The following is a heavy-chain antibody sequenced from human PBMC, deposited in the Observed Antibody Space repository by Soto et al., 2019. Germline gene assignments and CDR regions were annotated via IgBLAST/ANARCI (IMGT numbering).Heavy chain of an antibody. J-gene: IGHJ6*03. V-gene: IGHV3-23*01. CDR3: EKDRFCSSTSCYGGYYYMDV. CDR2: ISGSGGST. CDR1: GFTFSSYA. Sequence: EVQLLESGGGLVQPGGSLRLSCAASGFTFSSYAMSWVRQAPGKGLEWVSAISGSGGSTYYADSVKGRFTISRDNSKNTLYLQVNSMRAEDTAVYYCEKDRFCSSTSCYGGYYYMDVWGKGTTVTVSS. D-gene: IGHD2-2*01.